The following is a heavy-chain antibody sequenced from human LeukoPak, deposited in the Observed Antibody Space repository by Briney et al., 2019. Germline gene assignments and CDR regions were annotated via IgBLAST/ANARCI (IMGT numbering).Heavy chain of an antibody. CDR2: ISGSGGST. V-gene: IGHV3-23*01. CDR3: AKGMGLLWFGEFVDY. D-gene: IGHD3-10*01. CDR1: GFTFSSYA. Sequence: GGSQRLSCAASGFTFSSYAMSWVRQAPGKGLEWVSAISGSGGSTYYADSVKGRFTISRDNSKNTLYLQMNSLRAEDTAVYYCAKGMGLLWFGEFVDYWGQGTLVTVSS. J-gene: IGHJ4*02.